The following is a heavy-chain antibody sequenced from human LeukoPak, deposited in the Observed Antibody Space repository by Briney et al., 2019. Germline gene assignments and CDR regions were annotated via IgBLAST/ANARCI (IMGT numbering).Heavy chain of an antibody. J-gene: IGHJ5*02. CDR1: GFSFSSYW. CDR2: LNHDGSDK. V-gene: IGHV3-7*05. D-gene: IGHD6-6*01. CDR3: ATAPRGSGSS. Sequence: PGGSLTLSCAASGFSFSSYWLYWVRQPPGKGLEWVATLNHDGSDKYYVDSVRGRFSISRDNAKNSLSLQMNSLKAEDTGVYYCATAPRGSGSSWGQGTLVTVSS.